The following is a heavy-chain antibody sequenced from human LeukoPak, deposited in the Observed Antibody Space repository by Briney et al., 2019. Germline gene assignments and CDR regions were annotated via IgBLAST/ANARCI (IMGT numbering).Heavy chain of an antibody. CDR3: ARDFPWGYIYGPLFDY. Sequence: GASVKVSCKASGYTFTGYYMHWVRQAPGQGLEWMGWINPNSGGTNYAQKFQGRVTMTRDTSISTAYMELSRLRSDGTAVYYCARDFPWGYIYGPLFDYWGQGTLVTVSS. V-gene: IGHV1-2*02. CDR1: GYTFTGYY. J-gene: IGHJ4*02. CDR2: INPNSGGT. D-gene: IGHD5-18*01.